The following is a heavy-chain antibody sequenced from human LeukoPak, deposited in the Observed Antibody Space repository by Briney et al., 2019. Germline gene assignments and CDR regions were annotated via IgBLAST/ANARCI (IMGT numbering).Heavy chain of an antibody. Sequence: GGSLRLSCAASGFTFSSYAMSWVRQAPGKGLEWVSAISGNGGSTYYADSVKGRFTISRDNSKNTLYLQMNSLRAEDTAVYYCAKDIGYSSGVWCFDYWGQGTLVTVSS. CDR3: AKDIGYSSGVWCFDY. V-gene: IGHV3-23*01. CDR1: GFTFSSYA. CDR2: ISGNGGST. J-gene: IGHJ4*02. D-gene: IGHD3-10*01.